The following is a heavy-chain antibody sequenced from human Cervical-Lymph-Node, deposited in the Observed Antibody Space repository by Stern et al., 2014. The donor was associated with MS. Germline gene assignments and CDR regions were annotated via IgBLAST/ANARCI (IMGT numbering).Heavy chain of an antibody. CDR2: IIPIFGTA. J-gene: IGHJ6*02. CDR3: AREGTIFGVVTNYYYYGMDV. CDR1: GGTFSSYA. Sequence: QMQLVQSGAEVKKPGSSVKVSCKASGGTFSSYAISWVRQAPGQGLGWMGGIIPIFGTANYAQKFQGRVTITADESTSTAYMELSSLRSEDTAVYYCAREGTIFGVVTNYYYYGMDVWGQGTTVTVSS. D-gene: IGHD3-3*01. V-gene: IGHV1-69*01.